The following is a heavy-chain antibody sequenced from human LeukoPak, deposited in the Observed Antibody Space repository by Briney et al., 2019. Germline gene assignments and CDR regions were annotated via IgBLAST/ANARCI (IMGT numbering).Heavy chain of an antibody. CDR2: ISSSGSTI. CDR1: GFTFSSYE. CDR3: ARTYYYDSSGYYNGAFDI. D-gene: IGHD3-22*01. Sequence: GGSLRLSCAASGFTFSSYEMNWVRQAPGKGLEWVSYISSSGSTIYYADSVKGRFTISRDNAKNSLYLQMNSLRAEDTAVYYCARTYYYDSSGYYNGAFDIWGQGTMVTVSS. J-gene: IGHJ3*02. V-gene: IGHV3-48*03.